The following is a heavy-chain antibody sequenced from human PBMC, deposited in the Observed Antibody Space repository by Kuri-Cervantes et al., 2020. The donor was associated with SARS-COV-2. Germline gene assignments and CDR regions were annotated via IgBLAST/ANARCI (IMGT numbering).Heavy chain of an antibody. V-gene: IGHV4-34*01. Sequence: ESLKISCAVYGGSFSGFYWSWIRQAPGKRLEWIGEINHSGSANYSPSLKSRVTISVDTSKNQFSLRLSSVTAADTGVYYCARASTTIYGVLIALFSSNAFGIWGQGTMVTVSS. CDR1: GGSFSGFY. J-gene: IGHJ3*02. CDR3: ARASTTIYGVLIALFSSNAFGI. D-gene: IGHD3-3*01. CDR2: INHSGSA.